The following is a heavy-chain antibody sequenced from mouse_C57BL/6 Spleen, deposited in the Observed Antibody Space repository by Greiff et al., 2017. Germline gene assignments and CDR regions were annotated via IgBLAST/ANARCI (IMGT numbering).Heavy chain of an antibody. V-gene: IGHV1-82*01. D-gene: IGHD1-2*01. Sequence: VKVVESGPELVKPGASVKISCKASGYAFSSSWMNWVKQRPGKGLEWIGRIYPGDGDTNYNGKFKGKATLTADKSSSTAYMQLSSLTSEDSAVYFCARSPAWFAYWGQGTLVTVSA. CDR3: ARSPAWFAY. CDR2: IYPGDGDT. CDR1: GYAFSSSW. J-gene: IGHJ3*01.